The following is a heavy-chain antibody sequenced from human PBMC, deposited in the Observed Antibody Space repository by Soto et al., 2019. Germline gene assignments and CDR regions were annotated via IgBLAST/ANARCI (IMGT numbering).Heavy chain of an antibody. Sequence: EVQLVESGGGLVKPGGSLRLSCAASGFTFSSFSMSWVRQAPGKGLEWVSAISGSGTYIYYADSVKGRFTISRDNAKNSLYLQMNSLRAEDSAVYYCARDPSDLWEPDQYCQHWCQGTLVTVSS. J-gene: IGHJ1*01. D-gene: IGHD1-26*01. CDR1: GFTFSSFS. CDR3: ARDPSDLWEPDQYCQH. V-gene: IGHV3-21*01. CDR2: ISGSGTYI.